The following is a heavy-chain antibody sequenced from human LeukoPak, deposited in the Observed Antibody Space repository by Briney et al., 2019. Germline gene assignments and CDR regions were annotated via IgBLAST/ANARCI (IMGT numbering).Heavy chain of an antibody. CDR3: ASRTYYYDSSGYRHAFDI. CDR1: GFTVSSNY. Sequence: GGSLRLSCAASGFTVSSNYMSWVRQAPGKGLEWVSVIYSGGSTYYADSVKGRFTISRDDSKNTLYLQMNSLRAEDTAVYYCASRTYYYDSSGYRHAFDIWGQGTMVTVSS. D-gene: IGHD3-22*01. J-gene: IGHJ3*02. V-gene: IGHV3-66*01. CDR2: IYSGGST.